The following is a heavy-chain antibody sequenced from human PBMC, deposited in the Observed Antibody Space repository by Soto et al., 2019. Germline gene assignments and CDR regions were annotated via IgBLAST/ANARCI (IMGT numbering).Heavy chain of an antibody. J-gene: IGHJ3*02. CDR2: IYYSGST. Sequence: PSETLSLTCTVSGGSISSYYWSWIRQPPGKGLEWIGYIYYSGSTNYNPSLKSRVTISVDTSKNQFSLKVSSVTAADTAVYYCARDGGYCSGGSCSPGAFDIWGQGTMVTVSS. D-gene: IGHD2-15*01. CDR3: ARDGGYCSGGSCSPGAFDI. CDR1: GGSISSYY. V-gene: IGHV4-59*01.